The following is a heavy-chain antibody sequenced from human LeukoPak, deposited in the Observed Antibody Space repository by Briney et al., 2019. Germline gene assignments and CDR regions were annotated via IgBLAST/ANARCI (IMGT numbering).Heavy chain of an antibody. Sequence: GASVKVSCKASGGTFSSYAISWVRLAPGQGLEWMGRIIPILGIANYAQKFQGRVTITADKSTSTAYMELSSLRSEDTAVYYCARSSRDGYNFYWGQGTLVTVSS. V-gene: IGHV1-69*04. CDR3: ARSSRDGYNFY. CDR1: GGTFSSYA. J-gene: IGHJ4*02. CDR2: IIPILGIA. D-gene: IGHD5-24*01.